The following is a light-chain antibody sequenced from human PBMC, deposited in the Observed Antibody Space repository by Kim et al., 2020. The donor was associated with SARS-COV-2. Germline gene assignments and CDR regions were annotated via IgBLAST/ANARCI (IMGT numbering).Light chain of an antibody. V-gene: IGLV1-44*01. Sequence: GQRVTISCSGSSSNIGSNTANWYQQLPGTAPKLLIYNNNQRPSGVPDRFSGSKSGTSASLAISGLQSEDEADYYCAAWDDSLNAVIFGGGTQLTVL. CDR2: NNN. J-gene: IGLJ2*01. CDR3: AAWDDSLNAVI. CDR1: SSNIGSNT.